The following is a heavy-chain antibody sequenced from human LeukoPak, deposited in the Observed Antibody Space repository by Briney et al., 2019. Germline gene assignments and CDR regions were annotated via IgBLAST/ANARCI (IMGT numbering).Heavy chain of an antibody. CDR3: ARAYYDPYFDY. J-gene: IGHJ4*02. CDR2: IYYSGST. CDR1: GGSISSGGYY. D-gene: IGHD3-22*01. V-gene: IGHV4-31*03. Sequence: SETLSLTCTVSGGSISSGGYYWSWIRQHPGKGLEWIGYIYYSGSTYYNASLKSRVTISVDTSKNQFSLKLSSVTAADTAVYYCARAYYDPYFDYWGQGTLVTVSS.